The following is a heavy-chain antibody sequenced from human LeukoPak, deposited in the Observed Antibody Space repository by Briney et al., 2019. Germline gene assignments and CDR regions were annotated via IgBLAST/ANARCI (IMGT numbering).Heavy chain of an antibody. J-gene: IGHJ4*02. CDR2: ISYDGSNK. D-gene: IGHD3-22*01. CDR1: GFTFSSYG. V-gene: IGHV3-30*18. Sequence: GGSLRLSCAASGFTFSSYGMHWVRQAPGKGLEWGAVISYDGSNKYYADSVKGRFTISRDNSKNTLYLQMNSLRAEDTAVYYCAKGATYYYDSSGYEIDYWGQGTLVTVSS. CDR3: AKGATYYYDSSGYEIDY.